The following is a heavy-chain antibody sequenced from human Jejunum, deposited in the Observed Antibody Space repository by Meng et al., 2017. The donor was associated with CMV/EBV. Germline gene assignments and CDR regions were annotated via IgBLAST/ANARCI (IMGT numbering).Heavy chain of an antibody. CDR3: AKARVGATGDAFDI. J-gene: IGHJ3*02. V-gene: IGHV3-23*01. Sequence: SGLTFARYAMGWVRQAPGKGLEWVSSISDNGAATYSADSLKGRFTISRDNSKNTVHLQMNSLRAEDTALYYCAKARVGATGDAFDIWGQGTMVTVSS. CDR2: ISDNGAAT. CDR1: GLTFARYA. D-gene: IGHD1-26*01.